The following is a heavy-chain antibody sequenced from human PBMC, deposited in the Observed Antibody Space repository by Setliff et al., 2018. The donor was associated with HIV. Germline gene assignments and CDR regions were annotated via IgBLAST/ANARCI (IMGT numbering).Heavy chain of an antibody. V-gene: IGHV7-4-1*02. CDR1: GYTLTTFG. CDR2: INTNTGSP. CDR3: AREDTVANSCVARSDF. J-gene: IGHJ4*02. D-gene: IGHD5-12*01. Sequence: ASVKVSCKASGYTLTTFGISWVRQVPGQGLEWLGWINTNTGSPTYAQGFSGRFVFSLDTSVDTAHLHISSLKAEDTAIYYCAREDTVANSCVARSDFWGQGTLVTVSS.